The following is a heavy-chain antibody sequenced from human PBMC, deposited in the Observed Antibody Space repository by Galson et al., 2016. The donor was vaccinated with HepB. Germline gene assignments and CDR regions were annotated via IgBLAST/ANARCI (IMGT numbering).Heavy chain of an antibody. CDR2: INSDGSSI. J-gene: IGHJ4*02. V-gene: IGHV3-74*01. CDR1: GFPFSRHW. Sequence: SLRLSCAASGFPFSRHWMHWVRQAPGKGLVWVARINSDGSSISYEDSVKGRFTISRDNAKNTLYLQMNSLRAEGTAIYSCARTGGNNDFDYWGQGTLVTVPS. CDR3: ARTGGNNDFDY. D-gene: IGHD4-23*01.